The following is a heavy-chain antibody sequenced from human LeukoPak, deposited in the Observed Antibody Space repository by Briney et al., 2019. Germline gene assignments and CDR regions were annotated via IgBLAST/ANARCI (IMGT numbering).Heavy chain of an antibody. D-gene: IGHD3-10*01. V-gene: IGHV1-69*06. CDR3: AREGEYYSASGNVVDAYDI. J-gene: IGHJ3*02. CDR1: GGTFNISA. Sequence: SVKVSCKASGGTFNISAISWVRLVPGQGLEWMGGIAPISGTPIYAQRFQGRLTISADRSTSTAYMDLSSPRSEDTAVYYCAREGEYYSASGNVVDAYDIWGQGTMVTVSS. CDR2: IAPISGTP.